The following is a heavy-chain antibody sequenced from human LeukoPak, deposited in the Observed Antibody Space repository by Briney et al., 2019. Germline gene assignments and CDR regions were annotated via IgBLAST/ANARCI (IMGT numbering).Heavy chain of an antibody. D-gene: IGHD5-18*01. V-gene: IGHV4-34*01. CDR1: GGSFRGYY. CDR2: INHSGST. Sequence: SETLSLTCAVYGGSFRGYYWSWIRQPPGKGLEWIGEINHSGSTNYNSSLKSRVTISVDTSKNQFSLKVSSVTAADTAVYYCAREKMRRYSYGYAHWGQGTLVTVSS. J-gene: IGHJ4*02. CDR3: AREKMRRYSYGYAH.